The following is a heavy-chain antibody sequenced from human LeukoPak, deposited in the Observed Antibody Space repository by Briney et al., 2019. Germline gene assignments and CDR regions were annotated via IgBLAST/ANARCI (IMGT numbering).Heavy chain of an antibody. V-gene: IGHV5-51*01. CDR1: GYSFTTYW. CDR3: AVRGYSYGTIDY. CDR2: IYAGDSNT. D-gene: IGHD5-18*01. J-gene: IGHJ4*02. Sequence: GESLKISCKGSGYSFTTYWIGWVRQMPGKGLEWMGIIYAGDSNTRYSPSFQGQVTISVDKSISTAYLQWTSLKASDTAMYYCAVRGYSYGTIDYWGQGTLVTVSS.